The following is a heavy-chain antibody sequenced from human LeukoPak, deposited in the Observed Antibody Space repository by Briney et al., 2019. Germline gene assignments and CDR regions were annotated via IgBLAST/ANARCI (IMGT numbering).Heavy chain of an antibody. J-gene: IGHJ4*02. Sequence: AASVKVSCKASGGTFSSYAISRVRQAPGQGLEWMGRIIPILGIANYAQKFQGRVTITADKSTSTAYMELSSLRSEDTAVYYCARGRYDSSGYYYGRTFYFDYWGQGTLVTVSS. CDR3: ARGRYDSSGYYYGRTFYFDY. CDR1: GGTFSSYA. CDR2: IIPILGIA. D-gene: IGHD3-22*01. V-gene: IGHV1-69*04.